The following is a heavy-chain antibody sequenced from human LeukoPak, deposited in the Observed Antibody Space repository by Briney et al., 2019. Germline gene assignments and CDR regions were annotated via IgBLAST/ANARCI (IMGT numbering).Heavy chain of an antibody. CDR1: GFTFSSYA. J-gene: IGHJ4*02. CDR2: FSGKYDST. V-gene: IGHV3-23*01. D-gene: IGHD6-19*01. Sequence: GGSLRLSCAASGFTFSSYAMSWVRQAPGKGLEWVSGFSGKYDSTYYADSVKGRFTISRDTYKNTLYLQMNSLNAEDTAVYYCAKDLYTVPGACDYWGQGTLVTVSS. CDR3: AKDLYTVPGACDY.